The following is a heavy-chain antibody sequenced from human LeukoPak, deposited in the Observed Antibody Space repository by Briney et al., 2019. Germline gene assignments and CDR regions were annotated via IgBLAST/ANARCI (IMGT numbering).Heavy chain of an antibody. J-gene: IGHJ4*02. Sequence: SETLSLTCAVYGGSFSGYYWSWIRQPPGKGLEWIGEINHGESTNYNPSLKSRVTISVDTSKNQFSLKLSSVTAADTAVYYCARGTYDYVWGSYRFDYWGQGTLVTVSS. CDR2: INHGEST. D-gene: IGHD3-16*02. V-gene: IGHV4-34*01. CDR3: ARGTYDYVWGSYRFDY. CDR1: GGSFSGYY.